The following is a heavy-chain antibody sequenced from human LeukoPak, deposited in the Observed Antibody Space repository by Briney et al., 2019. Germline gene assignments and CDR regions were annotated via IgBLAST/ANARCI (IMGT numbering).Heavy chain of an antibody. V-gene: IGHV3-30*02. D-gene: IGHD6-19*01. J-gene: IGHJ5*02. CDR1: GFTFSSYG. Sequence: GGSLRLSCAASGFTFSSYGMHWVRQAPGKGLEWVAYIRYDGSNKYYADSVKGRFTISRDNAKNSLYLQMNTLRAEDTAVYYCARADGWLVRGWFDPWGQGTLVTVSS. CDR3: ARADGWLVRGWFDP. CDR2: IRYDGSNK.